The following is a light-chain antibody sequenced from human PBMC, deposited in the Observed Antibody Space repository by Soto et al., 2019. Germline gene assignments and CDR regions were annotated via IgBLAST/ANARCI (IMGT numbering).Light chain of an antibody. CDR1: SSDVGGFNY. V-gene: IGLV2-14*01. CDR3: SSYTTSSSYV. Sequence: QSALTQPASVSGSPGQSITISCTGTSSDVGGFNYVSWYQQHPGKAPKLLIFDVYSRPSGISNRFSGSKSGNTASLTISGLQAEDEADYYCSSYTTSSSYVFGAWTKLTVL. J-gene: IGLJ1*01. CDR2: DVY.